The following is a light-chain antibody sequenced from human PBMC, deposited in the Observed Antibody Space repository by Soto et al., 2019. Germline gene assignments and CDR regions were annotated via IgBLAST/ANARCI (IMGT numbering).Light chain of an antibody. Sequence: QSVLTQPASVSGSPGQSITISCTGTSSDVGGYNYVSWCQQHPCKAPKLMIYDVTNRPSGVSNRFSGSKSGNTASLTISGLLAEDVADYYCRIYASSRTLVFGSGTKVTV. J-gene: IGLJ1*01. V-gene: IGLV2-14*01. CDR3: RIYASSRTLV. CDR2: DVT. CDR1: SSDVGGYNY.